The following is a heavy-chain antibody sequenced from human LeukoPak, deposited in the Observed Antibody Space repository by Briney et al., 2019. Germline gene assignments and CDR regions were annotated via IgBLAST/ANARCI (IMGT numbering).Heavy chain of an antibody. V-gene: IGHV4-30-2*01. J-gene: IGHJ3*02. Sequence: SETLSLTCTVSGGSISSGSYYWSWIRQPPGKGLEWIGYIYHSGSTYYNPSLKSQVTISVDTSKNQFSLKLSSVTAADTAVYYCAREGHETGTTGRWFLGRAFDIWGQGTMVTVSS. D-gene: IGHD1/OR15-1a*01. CDR2: IYHSGST. CDR3: AREGHETGTTGRWFLGRAFDI. CDR1: GGSISSGSYY.